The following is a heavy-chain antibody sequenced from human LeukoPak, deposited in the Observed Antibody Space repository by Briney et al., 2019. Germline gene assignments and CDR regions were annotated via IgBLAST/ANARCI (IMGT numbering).Heavy chain of an antibody. V-gene: IGHV4-59*01. CDR2: IYYSGST. CDR3: ARGFNIVVVPAVYYYGMDV. D-gene: IGHD2-2*01. Sequence: SETLSLTCTVSGGSISRYYWSWIREPPGQGLGWIGYIYYSGSTNYNPSLKSRVTIPVDTSKNQFSLKLSSVTAADTAVYYCARGFNIVVVPAVYYYGMDVWGQGTTVTVSS. J-gene: IGHJ6*02. CDR1: GGSISRYY.